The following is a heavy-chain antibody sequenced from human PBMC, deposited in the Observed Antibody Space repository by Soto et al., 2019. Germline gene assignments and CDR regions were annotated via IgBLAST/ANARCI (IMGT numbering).Heavy chain of an antibody. CDR2: TYYRSRWYN. CDR3: AVEYISSSGWFDP. V-gene: IGHV6-1*01. D-gene: IGHD6-6*01. J-gene: IGHJ5*02. CDR1: GDSVSSSSAA. Sequence: QVQLQQSGPGLVKPSQTLSLTCAISGDSVSSSSAAWNWIRQSPSRGLEWLGRTYYRSRWYNDYAVSVKSPITINTDTSKNQFSLQLNSVTPEDTAVYFCAVEYISSSGWFDPWGQGTLVTVSS.